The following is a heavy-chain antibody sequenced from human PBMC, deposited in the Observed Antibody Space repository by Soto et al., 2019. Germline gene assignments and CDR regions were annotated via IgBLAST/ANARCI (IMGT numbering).Heavy chain of an antibody. Sequence: PGVAKRLSGASTAINFSNHPVAWVRQSPGEGLLCISPINDSADNSLYGGSVRGRLTMSRDHSKNIVCLQMNSLRVEDTGRYYCPKGSLQWSSSSGPCYPLDLWGQGAQVIRSS. V-gene: IGHV3-23*01. CDR3: PKGSLQWSSSSGPCYPLDL. CDR1: AINFSNHP. J-gene: IGHJ5*02. CDR2: INDSADNS. D-gene: IGHD3-22*01.